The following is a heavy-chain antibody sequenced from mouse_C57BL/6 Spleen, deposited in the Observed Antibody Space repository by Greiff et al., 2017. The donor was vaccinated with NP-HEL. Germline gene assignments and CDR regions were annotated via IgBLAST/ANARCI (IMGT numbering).Heavy chain of an antibody. CDR3: ARDDGYSNFDY. CDR1: GYSITSGYY. V-gene: IGHV3-6*01. Sequence: VQLKESGPGLVKPSQSLSLTCSVTGYSITSGYYWNWIRQFPGNKLEWMGYISYDGSNNYNPSLKNRISITRDTSKNQFFLKLNSVTTEDTATYYCARDDGYSNFDYWGQGTTLTVSS. CDR2: ISYDGSN. J-gene: IGHJ2*01. D-gene: IGHD2-3*01.